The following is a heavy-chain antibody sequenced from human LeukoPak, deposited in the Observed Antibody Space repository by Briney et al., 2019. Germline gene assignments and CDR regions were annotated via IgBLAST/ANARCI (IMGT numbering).Heavy chain of an antibody. J-gene: IGHJ6*02. V-gene: IGHV7-4-1*02. CDR2: INTNTGNP. Sequence: ASAKVSCKASGYTFTSYAMNWVRQAPGQGLEWMGWINTNTGNPTYAQGFTGRFVFSLDTSVSTAYLQISSLKAEDTAVYYCASGPQAAGTAYYYYGMDVWGQGTTVTVSS. CDR1: GYTFTSYA. D-gene: IGHD6-13*01. CDR3: ASGPQAAGTAYYYYGMDV.